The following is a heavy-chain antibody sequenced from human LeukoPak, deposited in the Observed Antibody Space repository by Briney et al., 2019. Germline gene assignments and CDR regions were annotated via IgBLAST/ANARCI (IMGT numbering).Heavy chain of an antibody. D-gene: IGHD5-18*01. CDR3: AKYGYSYYSDDAFDI. V-gene: IGHV3-30*02. Sequence: GGSLRLSCVASGFTFSSYNMHWVRQAPGKGLEWMTFVPYDGSNDYYADSVKGRFTISRDNSKNTLYLQMNSLRPEDTAVYYCAKYGYSYYSDDAFDIWGQGTMVTVSS. CDR2: VPYDGSND. CDR1: GFTFSSYN. J-gene: IGHJ3*02.